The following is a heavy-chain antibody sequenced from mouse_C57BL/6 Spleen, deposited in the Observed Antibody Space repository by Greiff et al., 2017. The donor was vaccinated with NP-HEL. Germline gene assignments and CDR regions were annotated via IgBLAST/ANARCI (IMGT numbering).Heavy chain of an antibody. CDR2: IHPSDSDT. CDR1: GYTFTSYW. V-gene: IGHV1-74*01. D-gene: IGHD3-2*02. J-gene: IGHJ2*01. Sequence: QVHVKQPGAELVKPGASVKVSCKASGYTFTSYWMHWVKQRPGQGLEWIGRIHPSDSDTNYNQKFKGKATLTVDKSSSTAYMQLSSLTSEDSAVYYCATAGSSGPGDFDYWGQGTTLTVAS. CDR3: ATAGSSGPGDFDY.